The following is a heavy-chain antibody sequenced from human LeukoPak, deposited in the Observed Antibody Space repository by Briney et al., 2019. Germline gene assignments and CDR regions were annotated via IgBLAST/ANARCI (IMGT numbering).Heavy chain of an antibody. Sequence: GGSLRLSCAASGSTFSSYSLNWVRQAPGKGREWVSYISASSGNIKYADSVKGRFTISRDNAKNSLYLQMNSLRAEDTAVYYCARDYLWAFDFWGQGTMVTVSS. CDR1: GSTFSSYS. D-gene: IGHD3-16*01. CDR2: ISASSGNI. CDR3: ARDYLWAFDF. V-gene: IGHV3-48*01. J-gene: IGHJ3*01.